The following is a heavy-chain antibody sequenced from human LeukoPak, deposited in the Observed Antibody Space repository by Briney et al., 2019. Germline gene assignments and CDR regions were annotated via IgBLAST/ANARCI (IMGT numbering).Heavy chain of an antibody. V-gene: IGHV4-39*01. CDR2: IYYSGST. Sequence: PSETLSLTCTVSGGSISSSIYYWGWIRQPPGKGLEWIGSIYYSGSTYYNPSLKSRVTISVDTSKNQFSLKLSSVTAADTAVYYCARVIMESDAFDIWGQGTMVTVSS. CDR1: GGSISSSIYY. J-gene: IGHJ3*02. D-gene: IGHD2-21*01. CDR3: ARVIMESDAFDI.